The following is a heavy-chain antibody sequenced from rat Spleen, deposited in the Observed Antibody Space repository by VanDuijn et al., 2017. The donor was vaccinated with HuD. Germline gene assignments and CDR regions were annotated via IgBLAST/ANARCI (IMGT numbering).Heavy chain of an antibody. D-gene: IGHD4-3*01. Sequence: EVQLVESGGGLVQPGRSLKLSCAASGFTFSNYGMHWIRQAPTKGLEWVATISYDGTTTSYRDSVRGRFTVSRDNAKSTLYLQMDSLRSEDTATYYCAVAGYGYWGQGVMVTVSS. V-gene: IGHV5-29*01. CDR2: ISYDGTTT. CDR3: AVAGYGY. J-gene: IGHJ2*01. CDR1: GFTFSNYG.